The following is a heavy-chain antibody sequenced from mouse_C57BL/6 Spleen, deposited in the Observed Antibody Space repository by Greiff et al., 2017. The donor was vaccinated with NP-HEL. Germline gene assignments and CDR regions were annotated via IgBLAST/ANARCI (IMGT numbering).Heavy chain of an antibody. CDR1: GYSITSGYY. V-gene: IGHV3-6*01. D-gene: IGHD2-3*01. CDR3: ARGDGYYVGAY. J-gene: IGHJ3*01. Sequence: EVKLMESGPGLVKPSQSLSLTCSVTGYSITSGYYWNWIRQFPGNKLEWMGYISYDGSNNYNPSLENRISITRDTSKNQFFLKLNSVTTEDTATYYCARGDGYYVGAYWGQGTLVTVSA. CDR2: ISYDGSN.